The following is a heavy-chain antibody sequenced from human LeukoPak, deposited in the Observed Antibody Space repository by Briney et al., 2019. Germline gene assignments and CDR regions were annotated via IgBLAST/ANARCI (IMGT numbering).Heavy chain of an antibody. CDR1: GYTFTSHY. J-gene: IGHJ6*02. D-gene: IGHD1-7*01. Sequence: ASVKVSCMASGYTFTSHYMHWVRQAPGQGLEWMGIINPSGGSTSYAQKFQGRVTITRDTSTSTVYMELSSLRSEDTAVYYCARDRIAGTTRHYYYYGMDVWGQGTTVTVSS. V-gene: IGHV1-46*01. CDR3: ARDRIAGTTRHYYYYGMDV. CDR2: INPSGGST.